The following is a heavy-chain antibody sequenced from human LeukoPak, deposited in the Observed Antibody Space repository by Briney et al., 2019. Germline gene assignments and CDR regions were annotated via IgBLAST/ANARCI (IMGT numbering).Heavy chain of an antibody. CDR2: IYTTGST. V-gene: IGHV4-4*09. CDR1: GGSISSYY. J-gene: IGHJ4*02. CDR3: ARHAGPYNWNCGFFDY. D-gene: IGHD1-7*01. Sequence: SETLSPTCTVSGGSISSYYWSWIRQPPGKGLEWIGYIYTTGSTNYNPFLKSRVTISVDTSKNQFSLKLSSVTAPDTAVYYCARHAGPYNWNCGFFDYWGQGTLVTVSS.